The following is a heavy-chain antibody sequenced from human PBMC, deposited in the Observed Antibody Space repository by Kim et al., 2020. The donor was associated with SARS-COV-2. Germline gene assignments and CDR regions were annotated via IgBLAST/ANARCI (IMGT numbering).Heavy chain of an antibody. J-gene: IGHJ4*02. CDR3: ARVAYSGYCEY. CDR1: GGSFTNYY. D-gene: IGHD1-26*01. V-gene: IGHV4-34*01. CDR2: VNHSG. Sequence: SETLSLTCAVYGGSFTNYYWSWIRQPPGKGLEWIGEVNHSGRSTDTSKNQFSLNLRSVTAADTAFYFCARVAYSGYCEYWGQGTLVTVSS.